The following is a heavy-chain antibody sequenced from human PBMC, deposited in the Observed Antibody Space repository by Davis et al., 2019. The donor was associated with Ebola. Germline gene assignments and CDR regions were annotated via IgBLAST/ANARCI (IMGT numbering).Heavy chain of an antibody. V-gene: IGHV3-11*01. Sequence: LSLTCAASGFTFSDYYMSWIRQAPGKGLEWVSYISSSGSTIYYADSVKGRFTISRDNSKSTLYLQMNSLRAEDMAVYYCARGSWEIAAAGMFDYWGQGTLVTVSS. J-gene: IGHJ4*02. CDR1: GFTFSDYY. CDR3: ARGSWEIAAAGMFDY. CDR2: ISSSGSTI. D-gene: IGHD6-13*01.